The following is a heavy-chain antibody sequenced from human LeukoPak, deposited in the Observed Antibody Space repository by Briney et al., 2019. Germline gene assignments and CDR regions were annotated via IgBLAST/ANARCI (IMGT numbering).Heavy chain of an antibody. CDR3: ARMDGYNRIFDY. Sequence: SVKVSCQASRGTFSSYANSWVRQAPAHGLEWMGGITTIFGTANYAQKFQGRVTITTDESTSTAYMELSSLRSEDTAVYYCARMDGYNRIFDYWGQGTLVTVSS. V-gene: IGHV1-69*05. CDR1: RGTFSSYA. CDR2: ITTIFGTA. J-gene: IGHJ4*02. D-gene: IGHD5-24*01.